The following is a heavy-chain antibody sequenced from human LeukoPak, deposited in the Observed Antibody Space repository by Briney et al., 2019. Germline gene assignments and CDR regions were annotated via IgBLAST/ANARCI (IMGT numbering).Heavy chain of an antibody. J-gene: IGHJ4*02. Sequence: SGTLSLTCAVYGGSFSGYYWSWIRQPPGKGLEWIGEINHSGSSNYNPSLKSRVTISVDTSKNQFSLKLSSVTAADTAVYYCARGRYGSGSYYFDYWGQGTLVTVSS. V-gene: IGHV4-34*01. D-gene: IGHD3-10*01. CDR3: ARGRYGSGSYYFDY. CDR1: GGSFSGYY. CDR2: INHSGSS.